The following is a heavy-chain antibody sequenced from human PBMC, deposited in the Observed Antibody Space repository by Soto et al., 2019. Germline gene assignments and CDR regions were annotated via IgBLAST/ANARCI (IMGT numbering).Heavy chain of an antibody. D-gene: IGHD4-17*01. CDR1: GFSFSDSA. CDR3: SRHDNPDYAWLDP. V-gene: IGHV3-73*01. J-gene: IGHJ5*02. Sequence: EVQVVESGGGLVQPGGSLKLSCAASGFSFSDSAIHWVRQASGKGLEWVGRIRSKASAYATAYAASVKGRFTISRDDSKNTEYLQLNSLKSEDTAVYYCSRHDNPDYAWLDPWGQGTLVTVSS. CDR2: IRSKASAYAT.